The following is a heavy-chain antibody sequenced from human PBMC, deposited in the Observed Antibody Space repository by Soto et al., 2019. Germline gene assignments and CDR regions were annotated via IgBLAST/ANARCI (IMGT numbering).Heavy chain of an antibody. Sequence: GGSLRLSCEASGFTFSEYYMSWIRQAPGKGLEWVSYISGSSTYINYAESVKGRFTISRGNAKNSLYLQMNSLRAEDTAVYYFARDKRDLRFLEWSYYFDFWGQGTLVTVSS. CDR2: ISGSSTYI. CDR1: GFTFSEYY. CDR3: ARDKRDLRFLEWSYYFDF. D-gene: IGHD3-3*01. J-gene: IGHJ4*02. V-gene: IGHV3-11*05.